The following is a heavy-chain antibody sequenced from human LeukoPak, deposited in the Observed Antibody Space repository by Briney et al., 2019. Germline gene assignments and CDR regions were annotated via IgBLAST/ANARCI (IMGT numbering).Heavy chain of an antibody. J-gene: IGHJ5*02. CDR1: GFTFSSYA. CDR3: AKARRDCSSTSCHSHHQQPDH. D-gene: IGHD2-2*01. V-gene: IGHV3-23*01. CDR2: ISGSGGST. Sequence: GGSLRLSCAASGFTFSSYAMSWVRQAPGKGLEWVSAISGSGGSTYYADSVKGRFTISRDNSKNTLYLQINSLRAEDTAVYYCAKARRDCSSTSCHSHHQQPDHWGQGTLVTVSS.